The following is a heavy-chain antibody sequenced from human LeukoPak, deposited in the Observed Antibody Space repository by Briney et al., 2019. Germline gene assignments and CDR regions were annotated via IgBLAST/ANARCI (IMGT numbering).Heavy chain of an antibody. CDR3: ASLPKPKYCSSTSCFPIDY. D-gene: IGHD2-2*01. CDR1: GYSFTSYW. J-gene: IGHJ4*02. V-gene: IGHV5-10-1*01. CDR2: IDPSDSYT. Sequence: GESLKISCKGSGYSFTSYWISWVRQMPGKGLEWMGRIDPSDSYTNYSPSFQGHVTISADKSISTAYLQWSGLKASDTAMYYCASLPKPKYCSSTSCFPIDYWGQGTLVTVSS.